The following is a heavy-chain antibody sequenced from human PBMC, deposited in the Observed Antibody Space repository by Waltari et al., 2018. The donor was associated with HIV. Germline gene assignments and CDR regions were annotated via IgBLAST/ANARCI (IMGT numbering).Heavy chain of an antibody. Sequence: QLQLQESGPGLVKPSETLSLTCTVSGGSISSSSSSWGWIRQPPGKGLEWIGSIYYSGSTYYNPSLKSRVTISVDTSKNQFSLKLSSVTAADTAVYYCASPPRGGDGMDVWGQGTTVTVSS. V-gene: IGHV4-39*01. CDR1: GGSISSSSSS. CDR2: IYYSGST. J-gene: IGHJ6*02. CDR3: ASPPRGGDGMDV. D-gene: IGHD3-10*01.